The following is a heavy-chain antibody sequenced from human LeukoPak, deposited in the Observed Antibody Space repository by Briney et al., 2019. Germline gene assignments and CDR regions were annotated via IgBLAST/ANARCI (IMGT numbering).Heavy chain of an antibody. V-gene: IGHV4-30-2*01. J-gene: IGHJ3*02. CDR1: GGSISSGGYS. CDR3: ASSSWYDAFDI. Sequence: PSQTLSLTCAVSGGSISSGGYSWSWIRQPPGQGLEWIGYIYHSGSTYYNPSLKSRVTISVDRSKNQFSLKLSSVTAADTAVYYCASSSWYDAFDIWGQGTMVTVSS. CDR2: IYHSGST. D-gene: IGHD6-13*01.